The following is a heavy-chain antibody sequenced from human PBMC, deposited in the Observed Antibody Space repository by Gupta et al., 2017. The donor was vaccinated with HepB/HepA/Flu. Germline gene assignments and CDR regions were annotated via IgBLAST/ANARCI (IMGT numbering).Heavy chain of an antibody. Sequence: QVTLKESGPVLVKPTETLTLTCTVSGFSLSNERMGVNWIRQPPGKALEWLAHIFSNDEKSYSTSLKSRLTVSKDTSRSQVVLTLSNMDPVDTATYYCARARFTVVRGIREYYPFDIWGQGTMVTVSS. CDR3: ARARFTVVRGIREYYPFDI. CDR1: GFSLSNERMG. D-gene: IGHD3-10*01. V-gene: IGHV2-26*01. CDR2: IFSNDEK. J-gene: IGHJ3*02.